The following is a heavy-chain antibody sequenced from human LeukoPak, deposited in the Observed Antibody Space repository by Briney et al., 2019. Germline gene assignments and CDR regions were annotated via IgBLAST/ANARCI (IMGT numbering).Heavy chain of an antibody. D-gene: IGHD6-19*01. CDR2: IKSKTDGGTT. V-gene: IGHV3-15*01. J-gene: IGHJ4*02. Sequence: PGGSLRLSCAACVFTFSNARMRWVRQAPGRGGEWVGRIKSKTDGGTTDYAAPVKSRYTISRDDSKNTLYLQMNSLKTEYTAVYYCTTDEHWLGYWGQGTLVTVSS. CDR1: VFTFSNAR. CDR3: TTDEHWLGY.